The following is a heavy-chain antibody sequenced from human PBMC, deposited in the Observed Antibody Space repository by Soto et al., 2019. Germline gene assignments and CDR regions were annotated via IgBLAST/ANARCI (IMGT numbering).Heavy chain of an antibody. CDR1: GFTFSNYA. CDR2: ISWNSGTL. J-gene: IGHJ3*01. V-gene: IGHV3-9*01. CDR3: AKGRTRPLQLGSFGDNAFDV. D-gene: IGHD3-10*01. Sequence: EVQVLESGGGLVQPGGSLRLSCVASGFTFSNYAMTWVRQAPGKGMEWVSGISWNSGTLVYADSVKGRFIISRDNAKNSLFLQMNSLRAEDTALYFCAKGRTRPLQLGSFGDNAFDVWGQGTMVTVSS.